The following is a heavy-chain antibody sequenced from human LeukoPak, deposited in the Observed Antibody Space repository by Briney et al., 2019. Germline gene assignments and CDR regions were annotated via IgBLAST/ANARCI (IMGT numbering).Heavy chain of an antibody. CDR2: IKQDGSDK. D-gene: IGHD6-19*01. J-gene: IGHJ4*02. V-gene: IGHV3-7*01. CDR3: ARGRYTSGWYPDYFDY. Sequence: GGSLRLSCAASGFTFSSSWMSWVRQASGKGLEWVGNIKQDGSDKYYVASVKGRFTISRDNAKNSLYLQMSSLRAEDAAVYYCARGRYTSGWYPDYFDYWGQGTLVTVS. CDR1: GFTFSSSW.